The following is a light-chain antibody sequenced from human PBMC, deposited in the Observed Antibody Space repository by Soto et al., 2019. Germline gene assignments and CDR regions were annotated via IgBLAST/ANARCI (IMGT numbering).Light chain of an antibody. CDR1: SSDVGGYND. CDR2: EVS. CDR3: SSYTSSSTPYV. V-gene: IGLV2-14*01. Sequence: QSALTQPASVSGSPGQSITISCTGTSSDVGGYNDVSWYQQHPGKAPKLMIYEVSNRPSGVSNRFSGSKSGNTASLTICGLQAEDEADYYCSSYTSSSTPYVFGTGTKLTVL. J-gene: IGLJ1*01.